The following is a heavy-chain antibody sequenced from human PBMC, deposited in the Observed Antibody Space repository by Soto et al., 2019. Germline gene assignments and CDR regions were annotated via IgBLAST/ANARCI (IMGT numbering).Heavy chain of an antibody. V-gene: IGHV1-69*02. Sequence: SVKVSCKASGGTFSSYTISWVRQAPGQGLEWMGRIIPILGIANYAQKFQGRVTITADKSTSIAYMELSSLRSEDTAVYYCASPGQYSGYENYYYYMDVWGKGTTVTVSS. J-gene: IGHJ6*03. D-gene: IGHD5-12*01. CDR1: GGTFSSYT. CDR3: ASPGQYSGYENYYYYMDV. CDR2: IIPILGIA.